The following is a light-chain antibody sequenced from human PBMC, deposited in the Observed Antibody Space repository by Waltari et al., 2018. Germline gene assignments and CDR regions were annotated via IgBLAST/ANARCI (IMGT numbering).Light chain of an antibody. CDR1: SNDVGGYNY. CDR3: SSYTTSSPWV. CDR2: EVS. Sequence: QSALTQPASVSGSPGQAITISCTGSSNDVGGYNYVSWYQHHPGKAPRLIIYEVSNRPSGVSDRFSGSKSGKTASLTIAGLQADDEADYYCSSYTTSSPWVFGGGTKLTVL. J-gene: IGLJ3*02. V-gene: IGLV2-14*01.